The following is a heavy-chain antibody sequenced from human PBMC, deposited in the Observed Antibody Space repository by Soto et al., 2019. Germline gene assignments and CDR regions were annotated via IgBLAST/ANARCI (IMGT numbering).Heavy chain of an antibody. Sequence: SETLSLTCTVSGGSLSGDTHYWSWIRQPPGKRLEWIGVIYSSGSTNYNPSLKSRVTMSVDTSKNQCSLKLRSVIVADTAVYHCARFVRSCSGTTCYTRADVWGQGTTVPVYS. V-gene: IGHV4-61*01. CDR1: GGSLSGDTHY. CDR3: ARFVRSCSGTTCYTRADV. CDR2: IYSSGST. D-gene: IGHD2-2*02. J-gene: IGHJ6*02.